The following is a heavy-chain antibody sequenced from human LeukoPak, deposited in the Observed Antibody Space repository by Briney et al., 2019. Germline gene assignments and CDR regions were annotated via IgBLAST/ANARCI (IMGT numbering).Heavy chain of an antibody. J-gene: IGHJ5*02. CDR3: ARGPPVSSAWFDP. Sequence: PSETLSLTCTVSGGSISGYYWSWIRQPPGKGLEWIGYIYYSGSTNYNPSLKSRVTISVDTSKNQFSLKLSSVTAADTAVYYCARGPPVSSAWFDPWGQGTLVTVSS. CDR1: GGSISGYY. CDR2: IYYSGST. V-gene: IGHV4-59*01. D-gene: IGHD2-8*01.